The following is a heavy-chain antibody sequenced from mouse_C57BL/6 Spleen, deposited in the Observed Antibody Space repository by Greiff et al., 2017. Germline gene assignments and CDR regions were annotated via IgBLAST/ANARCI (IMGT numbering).Heavy chain of an antibody. D-gene: IGHD4-1*02. V-gene: IGHV5-17*01. J-gene: IGHJ2*01. CDR2: ISSGSSTI. Sequence: EVKLQESGGGLVKPGGSLKLSCAASGFTFSDYGMHWVRQAPEKGLEWVAYISSGSSTINYADTVKGRFTISRDNAKNTLFLQMTSLRSEDTAMYYCARQLGPDYWGQGTTLTVSS. CDR3: ARQLGPDY. CDR1: GFTFSDYG.